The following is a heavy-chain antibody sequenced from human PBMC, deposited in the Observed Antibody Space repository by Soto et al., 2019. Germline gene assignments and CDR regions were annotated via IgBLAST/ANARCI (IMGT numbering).Heavy chain of an antibody. J-gene: IGHJ1*01. V-gene: IGHV3-30-3*01. CDR3: AREDESSGHAGTFQH. Sequence: QVQLVESGGGVVQPGRSLRLSCTASGFSFSTYVMHWVRQAPGEGLEWVAGISVDGSSTHYADSVKGRFTISRDNSKNTVYLQMDSLTPEETTVYFCAREDESSGHAGTFQHWGQGTLVTVS. CDR2: ISVDGSST. D-gene: IGHD3-22*01. CDR1: GFSFSTYV.